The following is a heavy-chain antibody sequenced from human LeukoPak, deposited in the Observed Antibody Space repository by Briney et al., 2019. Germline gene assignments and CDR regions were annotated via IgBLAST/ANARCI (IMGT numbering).Heavy chain of an antibody. J-gene: IGHJ4*02. CDR1: GFTFSMYS. CDR2: ISSSSRTI. D-gene: IGHD3-3*01. Sequence: GGSLRLSCALSGFTFSMYSMNWVRQAPGKGLEWVSYISSSSRTIYYADSVKGRFTISRDNAKNSLYLQMNSLRDEDTAVYYCARDGLDYDPFPYWGQGTLVTVSS. V-gene: IGHV3-48*02. CDR3: ARDGLDYDPFPY.